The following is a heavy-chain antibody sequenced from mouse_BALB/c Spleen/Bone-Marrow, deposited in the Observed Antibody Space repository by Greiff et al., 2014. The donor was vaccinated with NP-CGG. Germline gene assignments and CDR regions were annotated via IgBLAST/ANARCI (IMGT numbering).Heavy chain of an antibody. D-gene: IGHD2-14*01. J-gene: IGHJ4*01. CDR1: GFSLTSHG. V-gene: IGHV2-4*02. Sequence: VNLEESGPGLVQPSQSLSITCTVSGFSLTSHGVHWIRQPPGKGLEWLGVIWSGGSTDYNAAFISRLSIRKDNSKSQVFFKMNSLQADDTAIYYCASAYYRYAMDYWGQGTSVTVSS. CDR2: IWSGGST. CDR3: ASAYYRYAMDY.